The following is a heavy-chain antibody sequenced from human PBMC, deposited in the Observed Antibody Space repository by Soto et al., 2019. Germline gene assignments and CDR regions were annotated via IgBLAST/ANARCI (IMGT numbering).Heavy chain of an antibody. V-gene: IGHV1-46*01. CDR1: GYTFTSYY. J-gene: IGHJ6*02. D-gene: IGHD1-26*01. Sequence: RASVKVSCKASGYTFTSYYMHWVRQAPGQGLEWMGIINPSGGSTSYAQKFQGRVTMTRDTSTSTVYMELSSLRSEGTAVYYCARGEVIVGATGYYYGMDVWGQGTTVTVSS. CDR2: INPSGGST. CDR3: ARGEVIVGATGYYYGMDV.